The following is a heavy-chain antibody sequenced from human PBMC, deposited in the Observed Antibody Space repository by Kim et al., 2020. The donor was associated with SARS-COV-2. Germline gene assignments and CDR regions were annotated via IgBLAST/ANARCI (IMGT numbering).Heavy chain of an antibody. D-gene: IGHD2-2*01. J-gene: IGHJ4*02. Sequence: ASVKVSCKASGYTFTSYGISWVRQAPGQGLEWMGWISAYNGNTNYAQKLQGRVTMTTDTSTSTAYMELRSLRSDDTAVYYCARLPIVVVPAASDYWGQGTLVTVSS. CDR1: GYTFTSYG. CDR3: ARLPIVVVPAASDY. V-gene: IGHV1-18*04. CDR2: ISAYNGNT.